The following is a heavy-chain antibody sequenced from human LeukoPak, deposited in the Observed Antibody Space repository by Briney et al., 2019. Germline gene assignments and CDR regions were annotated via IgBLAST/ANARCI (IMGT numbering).Heavy chain of an antibody. CDR3: VPKGTEGY. CDR1: GFTFSSYS. Sequence: GGSLRLSCAASGFTFSSYSMNWVRQAPGKGLEWVSHITASGTAMFYADSVKGRFTISRDNAKNSLYLQMNSLRDEDTAVYYCVPKGTEGYWGQGTLVTVSS. V-gene: IGHV3-48*02. CDR2: ITASGTAM. J-gene: IGHJ4*02.